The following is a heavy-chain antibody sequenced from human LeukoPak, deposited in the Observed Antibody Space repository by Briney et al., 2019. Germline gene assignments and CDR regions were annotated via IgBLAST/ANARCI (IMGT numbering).Heavy chain of an antibody. D-gene: IGHD6-13*01. J-gene: IGHJ4*02. CDR1: GFTFSGHG. CDR2: IRYDGGQK. CDR3: VAIAVAALY. V-gene: IGHV3-30*02. Sequence: GGSLRLSCAASGFTFSGHGMHWVRQAPGKGLEWVAYIRYDGGQKYYVDSVKGRFTISRDNSKNTMSLQMNSLTDEDTAVYYCVAIAVAALYCGQGTLVTVSS.